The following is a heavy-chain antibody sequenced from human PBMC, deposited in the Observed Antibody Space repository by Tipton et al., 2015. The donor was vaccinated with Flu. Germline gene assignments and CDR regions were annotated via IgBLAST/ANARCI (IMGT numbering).Heavy chain of an antibody. J-gene: IGHJ5*02. D-gene: IGHD2-8*01. V-gene: IGHV1-18*01. Sequence: QSGAEVKKPGSSVKVSCKASGGTFSSYAISWVRQAPGQGLEWMGWISAYNGNTNYAQKLQGRVTMTTDTSTSTAYMELRSLRSDDTAVYYCARDTGRDCTNGVCYTQNWFDPWGQGTLVTVSS. CDR3: ARDTGRDCTNGVCYTQNWFDP. CDR1: GGTFSSYA. CDR2: ISAYNGNT.